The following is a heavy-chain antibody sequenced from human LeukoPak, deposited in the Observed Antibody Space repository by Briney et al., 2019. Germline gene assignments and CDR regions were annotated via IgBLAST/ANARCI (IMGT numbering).Heavy chain of an antibody. CDR1: GGSISSSSYY. D-gene: IGHD6-19*01. J-gene: IGHJ4*02. Sequence: PSETLSLTCTVSGGSISSSSYYWSWIRQPPGKGLEWIGYIYYSGSTNYNPSLKSRVTISVDTSKNQFSLKLSSVTAADTAVYYCARHRIAVAEFDYWGQGTLVTVSS. CDR2: IYYSGST. V-gene: IGHV4-61*05. CDR3: ARHRIAVAEFDY.